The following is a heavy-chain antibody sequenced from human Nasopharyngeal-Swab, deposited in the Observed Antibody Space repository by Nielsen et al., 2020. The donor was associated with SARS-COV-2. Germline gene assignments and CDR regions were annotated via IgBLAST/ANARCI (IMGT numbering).Heavy chain of an antibody. Sequence: LSLTCAASGFTFSSYDMHWVRQVTGKGLEWVSAIATAGDTYYAGSVKGRFTISRENAKNSLYLQMNRLRAEDTAVYYCARGYEVAARDDWFDPWGQGTLVTVSS. CDR1: GFTFSSYD. D-gene: IGHD6-13*01. CDR3: ARGYEVAARDDWFDP. CDR2: IATAGDT. J-gene: IGHJ5*02. V-gene: IGHV3-13*01.